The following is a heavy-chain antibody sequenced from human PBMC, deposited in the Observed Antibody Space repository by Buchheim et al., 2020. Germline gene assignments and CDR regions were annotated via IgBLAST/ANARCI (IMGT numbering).Heavy chain of an antibody. J-gene: IGHJ6*02. CDR2: ISYDGSNK. CDR1: GFTFSSYG. Sequence: QVQLVESGGGVVQPGRSLRLSCAASGFTFSSYGMHWVRQAPGKGLAWVAVISYDGSNKYYADSVKGRFTISRDNSKNTLYLLMNSLRAEDTAVYYCAKSSIAARSGYYGMDVWGQGTT. V-gene: IGHV3-30*18. CDR3: AKSSIAARSGYYGMDV. D-gene: IGHD6-6*01.